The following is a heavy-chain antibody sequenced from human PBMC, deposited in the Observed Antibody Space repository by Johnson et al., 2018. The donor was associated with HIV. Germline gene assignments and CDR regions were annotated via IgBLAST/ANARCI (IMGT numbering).Heavy chain of an antibody. D-gene: IGHD1-26*01. Sequence: VQLVESGGGVVQPGGSLRLSCAASRFTFSLYGLSWVRQAPGRGLEWVSGINWNGGRIGYADSVKGRCTISRDNVRNSLYLQMNSLRAEDTAFYYCARRDSGSLSFDIWGQGTMVTVSS. CDR3: ARRDSGSLSFDI. J-gene: IGHJ3*02. CDR1: RFTFSLYG. V-gene: IGHV3-20*04. CDR2: INWNGGRI.